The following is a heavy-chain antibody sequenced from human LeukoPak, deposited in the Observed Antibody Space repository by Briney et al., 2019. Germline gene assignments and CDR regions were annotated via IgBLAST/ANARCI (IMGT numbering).Heavy chain of an antibody. V-gene: IGHV4-34*01. CDR1: GGSFSGYY. CDR2: INHSGST. J-gene: IGHJ5*02. Sequence: SETLSLTCVVDGGSFSGYYWSWIRQPPGKGLEWIGEINHSGSTNYNPSLKSRVTISVATSKNQFSLKLSSVTAADTAVYYCARGDFDIVGAKVRTNWIDPQGQGTLVTVSS. D-gene: IGHD1-26*01. CDR3: ARGDFDIVGAKVRTNWIDP.